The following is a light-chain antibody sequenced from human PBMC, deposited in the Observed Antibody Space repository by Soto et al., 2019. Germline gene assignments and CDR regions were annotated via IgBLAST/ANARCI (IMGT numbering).Light chain of an antibody. CDR2: EDK. CDR1: SGSIASNY. V-gene: IGLV6-57*04. CDR3: QSYDSSIV. Sequence: NFMLPQPHSVSESPGKTVTISCTRSSGSIASNYVQWYQQRPGSAPTTVIYEDKQRPSGVPDRFSGSIDSSSNSASLTISGLKTEDEADYYCQSYDSSIVFGGGTKLTVL. J-gene: IGLJ2*01.